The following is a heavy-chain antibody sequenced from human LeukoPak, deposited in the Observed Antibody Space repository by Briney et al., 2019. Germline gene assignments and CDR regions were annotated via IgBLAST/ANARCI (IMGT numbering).Heavy chain of an antibody. J-gene: IGHJ5*02. CDR2: IYYSGTT. CDR1: GGPIRSSNDY. CDR3: ARSGAAEGPTHNWFDP. D-gene: IGHD6-13*01. Sequence: SETLSLTCTVSGGPIRSSNDYWGRVRQPPGKGLEWIGSIYYSGTTYYSPSLRSRVTIYVDTSKKQFSLKLTSVTAADTAVYYCARSGAAEGPTHNWFDPWSQGTLVTVSS. V-gene: IGHV4-39*01.